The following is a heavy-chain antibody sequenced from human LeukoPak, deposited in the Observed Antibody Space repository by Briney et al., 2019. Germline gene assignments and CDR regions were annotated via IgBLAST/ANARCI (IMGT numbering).Heavy chain of an antibody. CDR3: ARVVEYYDSSPWYYFDY. Sequence: SETLSLTCTVSGGSISSYYWSWIRQPPGKGLEWIGYIYYSGSTNYNPSLKSRVTISVDTSKNQFSLQLNSVTPEDTAVYYCARVVEYYDSSPWYYFDYWGQGILVTVSS. CDR1: GGSISSYY. J-gene: IGHJ4*02. CDR2: IYYSGST. D-gene: IGHD3-22*01. V-gene: IGHV4-59*12.